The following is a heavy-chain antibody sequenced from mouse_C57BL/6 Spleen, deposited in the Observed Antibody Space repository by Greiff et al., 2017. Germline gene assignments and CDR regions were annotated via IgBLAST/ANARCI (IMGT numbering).Heavy chain of an antibody. V-gene: IGHV5-4*01. J-gene: IGHJ1*03. CDR1: GFTFSSYA. CDR2: ISDGGSYT. CDR3: ARGGESWYFDV. Sequence: EVQRVESGGGLVKPGGSLKLSCAASGFTFSSYAMSWVRQTPEKRLEWVATISDGGSYTYYPDNVKGRFTISRDNAKNNLYLQMSHLKSEDTAVYYCARGGESWYFDVWGTGTTVTVSS.